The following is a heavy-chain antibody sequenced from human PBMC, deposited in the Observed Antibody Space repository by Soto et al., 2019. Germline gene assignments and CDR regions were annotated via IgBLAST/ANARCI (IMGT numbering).Heavy chain of an antibody. J-gene: IGHJ4*02. CDR3: ASDRHFDS. CDR2: IKQDGSEK. Sequence: EVQLVESGGGLVQPGGSLRLSCAASAFTFSSSWMSWVRQAPGKGLEWVANIKQDGSEKYYVDSVKGRFIISRDNAKNALYLQMNSLRAEDTAVYYCASDRHFDSWGQGTLVTVSS. CDR1: AFTFSSSW. V-gene: IGHV3-7*01.